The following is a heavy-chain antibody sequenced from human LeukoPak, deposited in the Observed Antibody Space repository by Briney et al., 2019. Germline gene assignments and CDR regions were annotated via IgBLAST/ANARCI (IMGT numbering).Heavy chain of an antibody. J-gene: IGHJ4*02. CDR1: GFHFGSYG. V-gene: IGHV1-18*01. Sequence: GASVKVSCEASGFHFGSYGFSWVRQAPGQGLEFMGWISAYSGSTNYAEKFQGRLTMTTDTSTSTAYMELRSLRSDDTAVYFCARDDGGGGEDYFDYWGQGTLVTVSS. D-gene: IGHD3-16*01. CDR2: ISAYSGST. CDR3: ARDDGGGGEDYFDY.